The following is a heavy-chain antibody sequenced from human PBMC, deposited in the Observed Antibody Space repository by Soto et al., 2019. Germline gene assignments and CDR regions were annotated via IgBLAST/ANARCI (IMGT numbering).Heavy chain of an antibody. Sequence: HPGGSLRLSCAVSGFTVSSNYMNWVRQAPGKGLEWVSFIYSGGNTYYADSVKGRFTISRDNSKNTLYLQMNSLRAEDTALFYCAKGINGMDVWGQGTTVTVSS. CDR2: IYSGGNT. CDR1: GFTVSSNY. V-gene: IGHV3-66*01. CDR3: AKGINGMDV. J-gene: IGHJ6*02.